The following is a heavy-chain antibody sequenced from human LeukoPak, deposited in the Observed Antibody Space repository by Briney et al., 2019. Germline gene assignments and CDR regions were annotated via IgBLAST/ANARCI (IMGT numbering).Heavy chain of an antibody. J-gene: IGHJ6*03. CDR3: ARGGYYYLDV. Sequence: TSETLSLTCTMSGGSISPYYWSWIRQPPGKGLEWIAYIFHSGTTKYNPSLKSRVAISLDTPKSQFSLKLHSVTAADTAVYYCARGGYYYLDVWGRGTTVTVSS. V-gene: IGHV4-59*01. CDR2: IFHSGTT. CDR1: GGSISPYY.